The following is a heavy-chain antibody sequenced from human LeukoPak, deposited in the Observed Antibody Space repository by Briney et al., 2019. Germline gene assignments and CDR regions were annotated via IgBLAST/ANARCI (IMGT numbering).Heavy chain of an antibody. CDR1: GDSISSGTYY. Sequence: SETLSLTCTVSGDSISSGTYYWSWIRQPAGKGLEWIGRVYSSGNTNYNPSLKSRVTISIDTSKNQFSLKLSSVTAADAAVYYCARHGALQQWLVKDYFDYWGQGTLVTVSS. V-gene: IGHV4-61*02. CDR2: VYSSGNT. J-gene: IGHJ4*02. CDR3: ARHGALQQWLVKDYFDY. D-gene: IGHD6-19*01.